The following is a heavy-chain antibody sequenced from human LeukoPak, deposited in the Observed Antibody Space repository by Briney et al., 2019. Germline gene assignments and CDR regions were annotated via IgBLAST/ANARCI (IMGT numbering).Heavy chain of an antibody. CDR1: GFTFSSYW. CDR3: GREVPGGATILDC. Sequence: GALRLSCAASGFTFSSYWMSWVRQAPGKGLEWGANIKEDGSVKYYVDSVKGGFTISRDNGKNSLYLQMNSRRADDTAVYYCGREVPGGATILDCWGQGTLVTVSS. D-gene: IGHD1-26*01. V-gene: IGHV3-7*04. J-gene: IGHJ4*02. CDR2: IKEDGSVK.